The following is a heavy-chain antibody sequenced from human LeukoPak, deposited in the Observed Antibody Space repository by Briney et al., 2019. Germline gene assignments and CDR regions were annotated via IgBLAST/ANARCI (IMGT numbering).Heavy chain of an antibody. V-gene: IGHV1-18*01. CDR1: GDSFSSYG. D-gene: IGHD2-8*01. CDR2: INVNT. J-gene: IGHJ5*02. CDR3: ARAPRCDTNSCNSWFDP. Sequence: ASVKVSCKASGDSFSSYGISWLRQAPGQGLEWMGWINVNTKYAQKFQGRVTMTTDTSKTTAYMELRSLRSDDTAVYYCARAPRCDTNSCNSWFDPWGKGTLVTVSS.